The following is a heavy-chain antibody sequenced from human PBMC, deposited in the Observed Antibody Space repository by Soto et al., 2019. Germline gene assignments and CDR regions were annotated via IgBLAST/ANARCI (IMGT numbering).Heavy chain of an antibody. V-gene: IGHV4-59*01. Sequence: PSETLSLTCTVSGGSISSYYWSWIRQPPGKGLEWIGYIYYSGSTNYNPSLKSRVTISVDTSKNQFSLKLSSVTAADTAVYYCARVSGSSWYLAYPNNCFDYWGQGTLVTVSS. CDR2: IYYSGST. CDR1: GGSISSYY. D-gene: IGHD6-13*01. CDR3: ARVSGSSWYLAYPNNCFDY. J-gene: IGHJ4*02.